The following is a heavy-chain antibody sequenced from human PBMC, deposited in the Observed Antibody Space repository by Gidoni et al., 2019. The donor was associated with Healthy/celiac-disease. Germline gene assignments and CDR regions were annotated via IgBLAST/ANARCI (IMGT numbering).Heavy chain of an antibody. CDR3: AREDFWSGYGDY. V-gene: IGHV3-21*01. CDR1: GFTFSSYS. J-gene: IGHJ4*02. Sequence: EVQLVESGGGLVKPGGSLRLSCSASGFTFSSYSMNWVRQAPGKGLEWVSSISSSSSYIYYADSVKGRFTISRDNAKNSLYLQMNSLRAEDTAVYYCAREDFWSGYGDYWGQGTLVTVSS. D-gene: IGHD3-3*01. CDR2: ISSSSSYI.